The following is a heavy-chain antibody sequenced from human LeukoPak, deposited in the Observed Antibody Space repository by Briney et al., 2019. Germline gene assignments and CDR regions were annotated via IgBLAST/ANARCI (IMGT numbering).Heavy chain of an antibody. J-gene: IGHJ5*02. D-gene: IGHD6-13*01. CDR2: ISWNSGSI. Sequence: AGRSLRLSCAASGFTFDDYAMHWVRQAPGKGLEWVSGISWNSGSIGYADSVKGRFTISRDNAKNSLYLQMNSLRAEDTAVYYCARDETYSSSWYWFDPWGQGTLVTVSS. CDR3: ARDETYSSSWYWFDP. V-gene: IGHV3-9*01. CDR1: GFTFDDYA.